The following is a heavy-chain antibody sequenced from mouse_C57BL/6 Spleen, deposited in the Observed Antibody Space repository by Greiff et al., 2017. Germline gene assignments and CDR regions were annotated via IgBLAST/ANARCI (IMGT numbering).Heavy chain of an antibody. CDR3: ARHPIFGNYAMDY. CDR2: IWSDGST. D-gene: IGHD1-1*01. CDR1: GFSLTSYG. J-gene: IGHJ4*01. V-gene: IGHV2-6-1*01. Sequence: VQLQQSGPGLVAPSQSLSITCTVSGFSLTSYGVHWVRQPPGKGLEWLVVIWSDGSTTYNSALKSRLSISKDNSKSQVFLKMNSLQTDDTAMYYCARHPIFGNYAMDYWGQGTSVTVSS.